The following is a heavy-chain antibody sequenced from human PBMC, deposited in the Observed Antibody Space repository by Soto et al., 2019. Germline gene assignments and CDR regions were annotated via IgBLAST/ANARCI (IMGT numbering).Heavy chain of an antibody. D-gene: IGHD2-2*01. CDR3: ARGLRYCCWSSCLYFFDY. CDR2: MNPNSGNT. CDR1: GYTFTIYY. J-gene: IGHJ4*02. Sequence: ASVKGSCKASGYTFTIYYINWVRQATGQGLEWMGWMNPNSGNTGYAQKFQGRVTMTRNTSISTAYMELSSLRSEDAAVYYCARGLRYCCWSSCLYFFDYWGQGTLVRVSS. V-gene: IGHV1-8*01.